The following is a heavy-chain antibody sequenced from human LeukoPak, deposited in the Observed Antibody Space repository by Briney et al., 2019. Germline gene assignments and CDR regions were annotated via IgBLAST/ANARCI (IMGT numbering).Heavy chain of an antibody. Sequence: GESLKISCKGSGYSFAFYWIGWVRQMPGNGLEWMGIIYPGDSDTRYSPSFQGQVTISVDKSIGTAYLQWSSLKASDTAMYYCARQDSYGQFDYWGQGTLVTVSS. D-gene: IGHD5-18*01. CDR3: ARQDSYGQFDY. V-gene: IGHV5-51*01. CDR1: GYSFAFYW. J-gene: IGHJ4*02. CDR2: IYPGDSDT.